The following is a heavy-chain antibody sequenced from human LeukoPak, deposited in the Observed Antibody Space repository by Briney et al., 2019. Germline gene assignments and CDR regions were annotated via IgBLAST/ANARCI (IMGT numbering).Heavy chain of an antibody. J-gene: IGHJ6*02. CDR1: GFTFSSYA. V-gene: IGHV3-30-3*01. Sequence: QPGRSLRLSCAASGFTFSSYAMHWVRQAPCKGLEWVAVISYDGSNKYYADSVKGRFTISRDNSKNTLYLQMNSLRAEDTAVYYCAREWDCSSTSCSDYYYGMDVWGQGTTVTVSS. CDR3: AREWDCSSTSCSDYYYGMDV. CDR2: ISYDGSNK. D-gene: IGHD2-2*01.